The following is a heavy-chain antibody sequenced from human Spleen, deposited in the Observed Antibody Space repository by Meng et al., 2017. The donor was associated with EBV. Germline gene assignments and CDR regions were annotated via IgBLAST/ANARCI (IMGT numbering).Heavy chain of an antibody. J-gene: IGHJ4*02. CDR1: GFTLSDYY. D-gene: IGHD5-12*01. CDR2: ISSSGNII. Sequence: QGQLLGAGGGLVKPGGSLRLSCAVSGFTLSDYYMSWIRQAPGKGLEWVSYISSSGNIIFYADSVKGRFTISRDNAKKSLFLQMNSLRAEDTAVYYCVRVVSGYGAYWGQGTLVTVSS. V-gene: IGHV3-11*01. CDR3: VRVVSGYGAY.